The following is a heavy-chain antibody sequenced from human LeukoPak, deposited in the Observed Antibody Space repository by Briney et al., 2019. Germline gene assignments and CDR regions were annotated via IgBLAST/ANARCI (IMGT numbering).Heavy chain of an antibody. Sequence: TGGSLRLSCAASGFTFSSYWMSWVRQAPGKGLEWVSSISSSSSYIYYADSVKGRFTISRDNAKNSLYLQMNSLRAEDTAVYYCARLFDGSGSYPLDWYFDLWGRGTLVTVSS. J-gene: IGHJ2*01. V-gene: IGHV3-21*01. CDR2: ISSSSSYI. D-gene: IGHD3-10*01. CDR1: GFTFSSYW. CDR3: ARLFDGSGSYPLDWYFDL.